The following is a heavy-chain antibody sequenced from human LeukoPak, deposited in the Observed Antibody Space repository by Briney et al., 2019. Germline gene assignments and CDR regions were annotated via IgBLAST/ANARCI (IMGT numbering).Heavy chain of an antibody. CDR2: ISYDGSNK. D-gene: IGHD1-26*01. V-gene: IGHV3-30*19. CDR1: GFTFSSYG. J-gene: IGHJ6*02. CDR3: ARNLEWELQEDYYGMDV. Sequence: PGRSLRLSCAASGFTFSSYGMHWVRQAPGKGLEWVAVISYDGSNKYYADSVKGRFTISRDNSKNTLYLQMNSLRAEDTAVYYCARNLEWELQEDYYGMDVWGQGTTVTVSS.